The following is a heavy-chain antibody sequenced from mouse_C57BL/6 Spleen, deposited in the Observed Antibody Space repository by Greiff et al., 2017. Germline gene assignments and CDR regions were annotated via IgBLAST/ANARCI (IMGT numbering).Heavy chain of an antibody. CDR2: IYPGSGST. CDR3: ARGGSGCDY. J-gene: IGHJ2*01. Sequence: QVQLQQPGAELVKPGASVKMSCKASGYTFTSYWITWVKQRPGQGLEWIGDIYPGSGSTNYNEKFKSKATLNVDTSSRTAYMQLSSLTSEDSAVYYCARGGSGCDYWGQGTTLTVSS. D-gene: IGHD4-1*01. V-gene: IGHV1-55*01. CDR1: GYTFTSYW.